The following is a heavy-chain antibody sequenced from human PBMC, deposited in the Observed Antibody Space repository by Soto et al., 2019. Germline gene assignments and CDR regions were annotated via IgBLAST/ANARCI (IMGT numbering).Heavy chain of an antibody. V-gene: IGHV3-74*01. J-gene: IGHJ6*02. CDR1: GFTFSTYW. Sequence: PGGSLRLSCAASGFTFSTYWMHWVRQAPGKGLVWVARLNSDGSRTDYADSVKGRFTISRDNARNTLYLQMNSLRAEDTAVHYCLRDGYPAWVYGVDVWGQGTTVTVSS. D-gene: IGHD1-1*01. CDR2: LNSDGSRT. CDR3: LRDGYPAWVYGVDV.